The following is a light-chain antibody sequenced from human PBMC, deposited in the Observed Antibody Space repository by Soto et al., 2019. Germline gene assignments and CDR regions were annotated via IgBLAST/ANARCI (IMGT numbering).Light chain of an antibody. CDR2: DVS. Sequence: QSALTQPASVSGSPGQSITISCTGTSSDVGGYNYVSWYQQHPGKAPKLMIYDVSNRPSGVSNRFSGSKSGNTASLTISGLQAEDEADYHGSSYTSSSTVVFGGGTKVTVL. CDR1: SSDVGGYNY. J-gene: IGLJ2*01. CDR3: SSYTSSSTVV. V-gene: IGLV2-14*01.